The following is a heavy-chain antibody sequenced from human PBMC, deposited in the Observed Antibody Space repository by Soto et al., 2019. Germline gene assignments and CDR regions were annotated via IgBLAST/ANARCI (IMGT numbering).Heavy chain of an antibody. D-gene: IGHD3-9*01. Sequence: SETLSLTCNFSGCSVSSNSYSLGWVRKSPGKGLEWIGTIYSSENTYYNPSLLSRVTISVDTSKNQFSLKLSSVTAADTAVYYCARDGLNYDILTGYYTPAPYFDYWGQGTLVTVSS. J-gene: IGHJ4*02. CDR3: ARDGLNYDILTGYYTPAPYFDY. CDR1: GCSVSSNSYS. CDR2: IYSSENT. V-gene: IGHV4-39*07.